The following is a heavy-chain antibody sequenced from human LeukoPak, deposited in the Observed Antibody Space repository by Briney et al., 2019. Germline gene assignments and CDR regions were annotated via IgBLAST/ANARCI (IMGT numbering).Heavy chain of an antibody. CDR3: VKGRDYGDYKFDY. V-gene: IGHV3-23*01. D-gene: IGHD4-17*01. J-gene: IGHJ4*02. Sequence: PGGSLRLACVASGFTFSNYAMGWVRQAPGKGLEWVSAISGGGGSTYYADSVKGRFTISRDNSKNTLDLRMNSLRAEDTAVYYCVKGRDYGDYKFDYWGQGTQVTVSS. CDR2: ISGGGGST. CDR1: GFTFSNYA.